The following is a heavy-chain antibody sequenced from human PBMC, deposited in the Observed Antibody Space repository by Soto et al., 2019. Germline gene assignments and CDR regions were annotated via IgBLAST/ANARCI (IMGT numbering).Heavy chain of an antibody. CDR3: ARNIAARSGAFYNWFDP. D-gene: IGHD6-6*01. CDR1: GGTFSSYA. J-gene: IGHJ5*02. CDR2: IIPIFGTA. V-gene: IGHV1-69*01. Sequence: QVQLVQSGAEVKKPGSSVKVSCKASGGTFSSYAISWVRQAPGQGLEWMGGIIPIFGTANYAQKFQGRVTITADESTSTAYMERSSLSSEDTAVYYGARNIAARSGAFYNWFDPWGQGTLVTVSS.